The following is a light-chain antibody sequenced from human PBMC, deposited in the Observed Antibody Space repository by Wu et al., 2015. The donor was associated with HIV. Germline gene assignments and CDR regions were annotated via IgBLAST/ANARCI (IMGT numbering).Light chain of an antibody. V-gene: IGKV1-27*01. CDR2: SAS. CDR3: QQYATYLWT. Sequence: DIQMTQSPSSLSASIGDRVTITCRASHDINNFLAWYQHKPGKVPRLLIFSASSLFSGVPSRFSGSGSGTEFTLTISSLQPDDFATYYCQQYATYLWTFGQGTKVEI. CDR1: HDINNF. J-gene: IGKJ1*01.